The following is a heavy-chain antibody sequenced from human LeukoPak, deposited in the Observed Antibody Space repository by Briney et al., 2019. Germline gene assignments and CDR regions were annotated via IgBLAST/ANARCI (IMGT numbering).Heavy chain of an antibody. Sequence: SETLSLTCTVSGGSISNYYWSWIRQPPGKGLEWIGEINHSGSTNYNPSLKSRVTISVDTSKNQFSLKLSSVTAADTAVYYCARGHRYYDSSGYSPYYFDYWGQGTLVTVSS. CDR3: ARGHRYYDSSGYSPYYFDY. J-gene: IGHJ4*02. CDR1: GGSISNYY. CDR2: INHSGST. V-gene: IGHV4-34*01. D-gene: IGHD3-22*01.